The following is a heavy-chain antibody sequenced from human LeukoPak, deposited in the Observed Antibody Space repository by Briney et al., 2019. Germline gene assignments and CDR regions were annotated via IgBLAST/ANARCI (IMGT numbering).Heavy chain of an antibody. CDR1: GFTFSSYS. Sequence: GGSLRLSCAASGFTFSSYSMNWVRQAPGKGLEWVSYISSSSSTIYYADSVKGRFTTSRDNAKNSLYLQMNSLRAEDTAVYYCARVLRYFDWLEGYYMDAWGKGTTVTVSS. D-gene: IGHD3-9*01. V-gene: IGHV3-48*01. J-gene: IGHJ6*03. CDR2: ISSSSSTI. CDR3: ARVLRYFDWLEGYYMDA.